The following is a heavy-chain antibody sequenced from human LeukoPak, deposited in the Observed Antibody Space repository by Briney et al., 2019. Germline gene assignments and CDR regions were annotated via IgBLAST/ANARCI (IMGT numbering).Heavy chain of an antibody. V-gene: IGHV3-9*01. CDR2: INWNSAGI. CDR1: GFTFGNYW. J-gene: IGHJ4*02. Sequence: GGSLRLSCAASGFTFGNYWMHWVRQASGKGLVWVSSINWNSAGIDYADSVKGRFTISRDNTKNSLYLHMSSLRAEDTALYYCAKDGDNNWYGRLDNWGQGTLVTVSS. D-gene: IGHD4-17*01. CDR3: AKDGDNNWYGRLDN.